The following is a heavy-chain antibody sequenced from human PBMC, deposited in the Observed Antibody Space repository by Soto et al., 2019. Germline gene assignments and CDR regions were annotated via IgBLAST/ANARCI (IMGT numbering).Heavy chain of an antibody. Sequence: SETLSLTCTVSGDSMAISYFLWGWLRQPPGKGLQWIGGIYKSGLADYNPSLRRRASVSVDTSSNQLFLNLTSMTAADTAIYYCARPLYAHCAFAVWGQRKLVAV. CDR3: ARPLYAHCAFAV. J-gene: IGHJ3*01. V-gene: IGHV4-39*01. CDR2: IYKSGLA. D-gene: IGHD2-2*01. CDR1: GDSMAISYFL.